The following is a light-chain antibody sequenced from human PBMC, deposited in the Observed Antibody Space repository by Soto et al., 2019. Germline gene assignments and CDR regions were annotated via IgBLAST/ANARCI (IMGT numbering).Light chain of an antibody. V-gene: IGLV4-69*01. Sequence: QSVLTQSPSASASLGASVKLTCTLSSGHSSYAIAWHQQQPEKGPRYLMKLNSDGNHSKGDGIPDRFSGSSSGAERYLTISSLQSEDEADYYCQTWGTGIPWVFGGGTKLTVL. J-gene: IGLJ3*02. CDR3: QTWGTGIPWV. CDR2: LNSDGNH. CDR1: SGHSSYA.